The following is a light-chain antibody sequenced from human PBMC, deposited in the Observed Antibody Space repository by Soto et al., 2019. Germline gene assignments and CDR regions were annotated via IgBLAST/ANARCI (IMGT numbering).Light chain of an antibody. CDR3: QQYNSYSPT. CDR2: DAS. Sequence: DTKMTQSPSTLSASVGDRVTIPCRASQSISSWLAWYQQKPGKAPKLLIYDASSLESGVPSRFSGSGSGTEFTLTISSLQPDDFATYYCQQYNSYSPTFGQGTKVDI. V-gene: IGKV1-5*01. CDR1: QSISSW. J-gene: IGKJ1*01.